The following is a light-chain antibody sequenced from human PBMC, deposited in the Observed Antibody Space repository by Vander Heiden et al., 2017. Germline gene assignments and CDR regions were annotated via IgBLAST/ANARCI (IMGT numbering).Light chain of an antibody. CDR1: QSISSY. J-gene: IGKJ2*01. CDR2: GAS. Sequence: DMQMTQSPSSLSAFVGDRVTITCRASQSISSYLNWYQQKPGKAPNLLIYGASSLRSGVPSMFSGSGSGTDFTLTISSLQPEDFATYYCQQSYNTPRTFGQGTKLEIK. V-gene: IGKV1-39*01. CDR3: QQSYNTPRT.